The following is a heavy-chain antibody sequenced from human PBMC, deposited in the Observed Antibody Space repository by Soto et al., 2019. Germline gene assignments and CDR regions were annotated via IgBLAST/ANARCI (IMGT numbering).Heavy chain of an antibody. V-gene: IGHV3-53*01. CDR3: ARIYGDYDWFDT. J-gene: IGHJ5*02. CDR2: MYRDEST. D-gene: IGHD4-17*01. CDR1: GSSVIRNY. Sequence: PGGSLRLSCVVSGSSVIRNYISWVRQAPGKGLECVSVMYRDESTYYADSVGGRFTISRDNSKNMVFLQMDSLRVEDTAVYYCARIYGDYDWFDTWGRGTLVTVSS.